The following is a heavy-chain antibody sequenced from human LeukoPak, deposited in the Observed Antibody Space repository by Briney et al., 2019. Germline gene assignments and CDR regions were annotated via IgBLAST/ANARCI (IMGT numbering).Heavy chain of an antibody. V-gene: IGHV1-69*13. D-gene: IGHD2-21*01. J-gene: IGHJ4*02. CDR3: ARVYGGGLLQLPYFDY. CDR1: GGTFSSYA. Sequence: ASVKVSCKASGGTFSSYAISWVRQAPGQGLEWMGGIIPIFATANYAQKFQGRVTITADESTSTAYMELSSLRSEDTAVYYCARVYGGGLLQLPYFDYWGQGTLVTVSS. CDR2: IIPIFATA.